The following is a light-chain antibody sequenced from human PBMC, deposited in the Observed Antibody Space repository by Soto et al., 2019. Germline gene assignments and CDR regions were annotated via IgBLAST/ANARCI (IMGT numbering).Light chain of an antibody. CDR1: TSNIESHP. CDR2: TNN. V-gene: IGLV1-44*01. CDR3: ATWDDSPNGV. J-gene: IGLJ1*01. Sequence: QSVLTQPPSASGTPGQRITISCSGDTSNIESHPVNWFQQVPGAAPKLLIRTNNQRPSGVPDRFSGSKSGASASLAIRGLQAEDEGTYYCATWDDSPNGVFGCGTKVTVL.